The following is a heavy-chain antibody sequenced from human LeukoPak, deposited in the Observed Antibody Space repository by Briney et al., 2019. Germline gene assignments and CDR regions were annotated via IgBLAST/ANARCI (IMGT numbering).Heavy chain of an antibody. D-gene: IGHD6-19*01. Sequence: SETLSLTCTVSGGSISSYYWGWIRQPPGKGLEWIGYIYYSGSTNYNPSLKSRVTISVDTSKNQFSLKLSSVTAADTAVYYCARGARGWQYYFDYWGQGTLVTVSS. CDR2: IYYSGST. CDR3: ARGARGWQYYFDY. CDR1: GGSISSYY. J-gene: IGHJ4*02. V-gene: IGHV4-59*01.